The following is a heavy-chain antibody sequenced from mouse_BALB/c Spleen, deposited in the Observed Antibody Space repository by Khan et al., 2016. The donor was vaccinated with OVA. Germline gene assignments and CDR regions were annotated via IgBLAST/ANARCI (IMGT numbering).Heavy chain of an antibody. CDR1: VYTFTSYV. J-gene: IGHJ2*01. Sequence: VQLKQSGPELVKPGASVKMSCKASVYTFTSYVMHWLRQKPGQGLEWIGYIYPYNDDTKYNEKFKGKATLTSDKSSSTAYMELSSLTSEDSAVYYCAKNYRYDVYFDYWGQGTTLTVSS. D-gene: IGHD2-14*01. CDR3: AKNYRYDVYFDY. V-gene: IGHV1S136*01. CDR2: IYPYNDDT.